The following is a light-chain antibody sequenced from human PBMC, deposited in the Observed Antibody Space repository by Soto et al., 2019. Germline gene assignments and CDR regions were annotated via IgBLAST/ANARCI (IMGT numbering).Light chain of an antibody. Sequence: QLVLTQSPSASASLGASVKLTCTLSSGHSSYAIAWHQQQPEKGPRYLMKLNSDGSHSKGDGIPDRFSGSSSGAERYLAIASLQSEDEAEYSCKTWGTVVVFGGGTKLTVL. CDR1: SGHSSYA. V-gene: IGLV4-69*01. J-gene: IGLJ2*01. CDR3: KTWGTVVV. CDR2: LNSDGSH.